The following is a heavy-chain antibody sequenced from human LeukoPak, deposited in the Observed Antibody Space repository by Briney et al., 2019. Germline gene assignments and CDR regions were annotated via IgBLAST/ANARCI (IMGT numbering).Heavy chain of an antibody. J-gene: IGHJ5*02. V-gene: IGHV1-46*01. Sequence: ASVKVSCKASGYTFTSYYMHWVRQAPGQGLEWMGIINPSGGSTSYAQKFQGRVTMTRDTSTSTVYMELRSLRSDDTAVYYCARDSSPTYYDILTGYMWFDPWGQGTLVTVSS. D-gene: IGHD3-9*01. CDR1: GYTFTSYY. CDR2: INPSGGST. CDR3: ARDSSPTYYDILTGYMWFDP.